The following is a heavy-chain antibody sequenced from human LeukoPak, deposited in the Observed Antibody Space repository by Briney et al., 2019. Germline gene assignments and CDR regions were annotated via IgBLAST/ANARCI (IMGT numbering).Heavy chain of an antibody. CDR1: GGSFTGYF. CDR2: INQSGSP. J-gene: IGHJ2*01. Sequence: SETLSLTCAVDGGSFTGYFWSWIRQPPGKGLDWIGEINQSGSPNYNPSLESRVTTSLDTSKNQLSLKMTSVTAADTATYYCARLAFCGDNCYSGYFDLWGRGTLATVSS. D-gene: IGHD2-21*01. V-gene: IGHV4-34*01. CDR3: ARLAFCGDNCYSGYFDL.